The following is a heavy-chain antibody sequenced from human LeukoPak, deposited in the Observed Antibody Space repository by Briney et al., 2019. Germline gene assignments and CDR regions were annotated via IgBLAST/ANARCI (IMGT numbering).Heavy chain of an antibody. V-gene: IGHV5-51*01. CDR3: ARSTTGTTNYGY. CDR2: IHPSDSNT. D-gene: IGHD1-1*01. Sequence: GESLKISCKGSGYGFTNYWIGWVRQMPGKGLEWMGIIHPSDSNTKYSPSFQGQVTISADKSISTTYPQWSSLKASDTAMYYCARSTTGTTNYGYWGQGTLVTVSS. J-gene: IGHJ4*02. CDR1: GYGFTNYW.